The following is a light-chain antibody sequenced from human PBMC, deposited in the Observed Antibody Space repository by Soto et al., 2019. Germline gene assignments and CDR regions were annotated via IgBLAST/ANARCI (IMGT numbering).Light chain of an antibody. CDR2: EVT. CDR1: SSDIGGHNY. Sequence: QSALTQPASVSGSPGQSITFSCTGTSSDIGGHNYVSWYQQHPGKAPKLIIYEVTKRPSGVSNRLSGSKSGNTASLTISGLQAEEEADYYCASYTNSPALVFGTGTKVTVL. CDR3: ASYTNSPALV. V-gene: IGLV2-14*01. J-gene: IGLJ1*01.